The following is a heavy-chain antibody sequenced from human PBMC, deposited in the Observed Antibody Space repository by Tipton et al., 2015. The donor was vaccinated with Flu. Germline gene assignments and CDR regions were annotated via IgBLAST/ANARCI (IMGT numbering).Heavy chain of an antibody. CDR1: GVSISSGGYY. Sequence: TLSLTCAVSGVSISSGGYYWSWIRQHPGKGLEWIGYIYLTGKTYYNSSLQSRVSISVDTSKNQFSLRLNSVTAADTAVYYCARGDGYNFDYWGQGTLVTVSS. J-gene: IGHJ4*02. CDR2: IYLTGKT. D-gene: IGHD5-24*01. CDR3: ARGDGYNFDY. V-gene: IGHV4-31*11.